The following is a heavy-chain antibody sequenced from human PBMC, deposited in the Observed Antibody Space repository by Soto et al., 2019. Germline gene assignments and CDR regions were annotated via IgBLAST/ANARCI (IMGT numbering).Heavy chain of an antibody. Sequence: EAQLVESGGGLVQPGGSLRLSCTASGFTFNSYWMSWVRQAPGKGLEWVANIKEDGSETHYVDSVQGRFTISXXXXXXXXYLQMHSLRAEDTAVYYCARRGDEFDSWGQGTLVTVSS. CDR1: GFTFNSYW. CDR2: IKEDGSET. J-gene: IGHJ4*02. CDR3: ARRGDEFDS. V-gene: IGHV3-7*01. D-gene: IGHD4-17*01.